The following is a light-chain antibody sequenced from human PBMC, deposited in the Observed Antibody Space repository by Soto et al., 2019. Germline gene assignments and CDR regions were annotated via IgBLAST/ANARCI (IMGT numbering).Light chain of an antibody. V-gene: IGKV3-15*01. Sequence: EIVMTQSPATLSVSPGERATLSCRASQSVSSNLAWYQQKPGQAPRLLIYGASTRATGIPARFSGSGSGTELTLTIISLQSEDFAVYYCQQYNNWPPNTFGQGTKLEIK. CDR1: QSVSSN. J-gene: IGKJ2*01. CDR3: QQYNNWPPNT. CDR2: GAS.